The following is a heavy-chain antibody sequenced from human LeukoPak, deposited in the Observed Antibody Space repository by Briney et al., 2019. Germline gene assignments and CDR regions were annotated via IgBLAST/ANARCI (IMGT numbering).Heavy chain of an antibody. D-gene: IGHD6-19*01. CDR2: KKEDGSDK. Sequence: GRSLSLSCAISVFTPSRFWMTWVRHAPGRRQEWVANKKEDGSDKYCVDSVKGRFTISRANAKLSLYLQMNSLRAYDTAVYYFARSRAVAVWGQGTLVTVSS. CDR3: ARSRAVAV. CDR1: VFTPSRFW. J-gene: IGHJ4*02. V-gene: IGHV3-7*04.